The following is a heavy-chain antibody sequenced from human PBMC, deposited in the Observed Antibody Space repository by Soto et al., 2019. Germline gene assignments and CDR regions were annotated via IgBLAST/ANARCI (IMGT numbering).Heavy chain of an antibody. CDR2: IWYDGSNK. Sequence: GGSLRLSCAASGFTFISYAMHWGRQAPCKGLEWVAVIWYDGSNKYYVDSVKGRFTISRDNSKNTLYLQMSSLRAEDTAVYYCARDYDSSNYYPDFYFDFWGQGT. V-gene: IGHV3-33*01. J-gene: IGHJ4*02. D-gene: IGHD3-22*01. CDR1: GFTFISYA. CDR3: ARDYDSSNYYPDFYFDF.